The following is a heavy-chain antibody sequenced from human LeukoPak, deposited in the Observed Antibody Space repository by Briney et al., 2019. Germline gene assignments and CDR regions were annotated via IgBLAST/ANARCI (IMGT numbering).Heavy chain of an antibody. V-gene: IGHV3-43*02. CDR2: ISGDGGSR. D-gene: IGHD6-19*01. CDR1: GFTFDDYA. Sequence: GGSLRLSCAVSGFTFDDYAMHWVRQASGKGLEWVSLISGDGGSRYYAGSVKGRFTVSRDNSKNSLYLQMNRLRPEDTAFYYCAKGADPLTWRMTTVAGTRFDFWGQGTLVTVSS. J-gene: IGHJ4*02. CDR3: AKGADPLTWRMTTVAGTRFDF.